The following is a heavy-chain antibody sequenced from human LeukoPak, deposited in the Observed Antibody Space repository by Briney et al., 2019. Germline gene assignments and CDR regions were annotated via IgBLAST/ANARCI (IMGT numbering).Heavy chain of an antibody. CDR1: GGTFSSYA. V-gene: IGHV1-69*05. D-gene: IGHD3-3*01. CDR2: IIPIFGTA. CDR3: AALWPYDFWSGYYREDAFDI. Sequence: SVKVSCKASGGTFSSYAISWVRQAPGQGLEWMGRIIPIFGTANYAQKFQGRVTITTDESTSTAYMELSSLRSEDTAVYYCAALWPYDFWSGYYREDAFDIWGQGTMVTVSS. J-gene: IGHJ3*02.